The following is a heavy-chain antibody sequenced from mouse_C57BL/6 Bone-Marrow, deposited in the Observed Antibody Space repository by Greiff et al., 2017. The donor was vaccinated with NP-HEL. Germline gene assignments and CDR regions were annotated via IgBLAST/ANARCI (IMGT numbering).Heavy chain of an antibody. Sequence: EVMLVESGGGLVQPGGSMKLSCAASGFTFSDAWMDWVRQSPEKGLEWVAEIRNKANNHATYYAESVKGRFTISRDDSKSSVYLQMNSLRAEDTGIYYCTPIYDGSTYWYFDVWGTGTTVTVSS. CDR3: TPIYDGSTYWYFDV. CDR2: IRNKANNHAT. D-gene: IGHD2-3*01. V-gene: IGHV6-6*01. J-gene: IGHJ1*03. CDR1: GFTFSDAW.